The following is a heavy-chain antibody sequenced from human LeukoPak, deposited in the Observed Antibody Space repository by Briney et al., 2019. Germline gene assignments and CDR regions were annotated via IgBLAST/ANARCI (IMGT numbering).Heavy chain of an antibody. J-gene: IGHJ4*02. Sequence: GRSLRLSCAASGFTFSSYAMHWVRQAPGKGLEWVAVISYDGSNKYYADSVKGRFTISRDNSKNTLYLQMNSLRAEDTAVYYCAKGKFGWSKTRTTVTTPFDYWGQGTLVTVSS. V-gene: IGHV3-30-3*01. CDR2: ISYDGSNK. CDR1: GFTFSSYA. D-gene: IGHD4-17*01. CDR3: AKGKFGWSKTRTTVTTPFDY.